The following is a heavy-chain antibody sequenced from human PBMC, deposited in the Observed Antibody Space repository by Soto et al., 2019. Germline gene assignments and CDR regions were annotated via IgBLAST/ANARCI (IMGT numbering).Heavy chain of an antibody. Sequence: GASVKVSCKASGGTFSSYAISWVRQAPGQGLEWMGGIIPIFGTANYAQKFQGRVTITADESTSTAYMELSSLRSEDTAVYYCARDLSPSVSPSMVSSGWWPPYNWFDPWGQGTLVTVSS. CDR3: ARDLSPSVSPSMVSSGWWPPYNWFDP. J-gene: IGHJ5*02. V-gene: IGHV1-69*13. CDR1: GGTFSSYA. D-gene: IGHD6-19*01. CDR2: IIPIFGTA.